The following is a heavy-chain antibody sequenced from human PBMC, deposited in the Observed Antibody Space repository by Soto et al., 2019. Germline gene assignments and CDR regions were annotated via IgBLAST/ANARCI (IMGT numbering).Heavy chain of an antibody. J-gene: IGHJ4*02. Sequence: PSETLSLTCTVYGGSISTYFWNWVRQVPGKGLEWIGYTNYNGRSNYIYNPSLKSRVTISVDTSKNQFSLHLSSVTAADTAVYFCARDKERPHGAVRGYSGQRILVNVSS. V-gene: IGHV4-59*01. D-gene: IGHD3-10*02. CDR2: TNYNGRS. CDR3: ARDKERPHGAVRGY. CDR1: GGSISTYF.